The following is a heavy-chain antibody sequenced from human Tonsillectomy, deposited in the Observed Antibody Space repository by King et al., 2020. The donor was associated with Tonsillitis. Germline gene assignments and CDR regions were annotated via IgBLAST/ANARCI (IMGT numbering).Heavy chain of an antibody. CDR2: IWYDGSNK. CDR1: GFTFSKWG. D-gene: IGHD4-11*01. V-gene: IGHV3-33*01. Sequence: VQLVESGGGAVQPGRSLRLSCAASGFTFSKWGMHWVRQAPGKGLEWVAVIWYDGSNKYYADSVKGRFTISRDNSKNTLYLQLNSLRAEDTAVYYGAGGDDYIPLDYWGQGTLVAVAS. J-gene: IGHJ4*02. CDR3: AGGDDYIPLDY.